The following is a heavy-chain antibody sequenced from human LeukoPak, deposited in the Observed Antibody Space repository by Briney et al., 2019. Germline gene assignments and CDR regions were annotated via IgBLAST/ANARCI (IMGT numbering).Heavy chain of an antibody. V-gene: IGHV4-59*01. CDR3: ARWLWFGELGGAFDI. CDR1: GGSISSYY. J-gene: IGHJ3*02. Sequence: SETLSLTCTVSGGSISSYYWSWIRQPPGKGLEWIGYIYYSGSTNYNPSLKSRVTISVDTSKNQFSLKLSSVTAADTAVYYCARWLWFGELGGAFDIWGQGTMVTVSS. D-gene: IGHD3-10*01. CDR2: IYYSGST.